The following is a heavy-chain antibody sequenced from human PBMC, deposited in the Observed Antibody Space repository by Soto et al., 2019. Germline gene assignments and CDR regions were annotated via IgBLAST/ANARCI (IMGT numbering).Heavy chain of an antibody. D-gene: IGHD3-16*02. J-gene: IGHJ4*02. V-gene: IGHV3-33*06. CDR2: IWDDGSNK. CDR3: AKHPRLSRAYYFDY. Sequence: GGSLRLSCAASGFTFSSYGMHWVRQAPGKGLEWVADIWDDGSNKYYADSVKGRFTISRDNSKNTLSLQMNSLRAEDTAAYYCAKHPRLSRAYYFDYWGQGTLVTVSS. CDR1: GFTFSSYG.